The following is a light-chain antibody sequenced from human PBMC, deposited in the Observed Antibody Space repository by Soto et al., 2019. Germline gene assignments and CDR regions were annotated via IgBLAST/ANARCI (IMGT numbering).Light chain of an antibody. CDR1: QTISTW. CDR3: QQCHNWPRT. J-gene: IGKJ1*01. V-gene: IGKV1-5*01. Sequence: GDRVTITCRASQTISTWMAWYQQKPGKAPKLLVYDASTLQSGVASRFSGSGSGTDFTLTISSLQSEDLAVYYCQQCHNWPRTFGQGTKVDIK. CDR2: DAS.